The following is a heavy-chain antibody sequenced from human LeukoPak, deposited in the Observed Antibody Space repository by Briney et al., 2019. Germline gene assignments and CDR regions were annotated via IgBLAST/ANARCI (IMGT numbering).Heavy chain of an antibody. Sequence: GASVKVSCNASGFTFTSYGISWVRQAPGQGLERMGWISVHNGNTNYAQKVQGRVTMTTDTSTSTAYMELTSLRSDDTAVYFCARDRTPWVAGTRGMDVWGQGTAVTVSS. J-gene: IGHJ6*02. D-gene: IGHD6-19*01. CDR3: ARDRTPWVAGTRGMDV. V-gene: IGHV1-18*01. CDR1: GFTFTSYG. CDR2: ISVHNGNT.